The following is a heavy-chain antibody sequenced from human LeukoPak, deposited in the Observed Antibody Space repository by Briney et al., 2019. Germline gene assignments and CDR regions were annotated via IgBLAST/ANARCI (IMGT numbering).Heavy chain of an antibody. CDR3: ARGANYDILTGYYFGY. V-gene: IGHV3-21*04. Sequence: PGGSLRLSCAASGFTFSSYSMNWVRQAPGKGLEWVSSISSSSSYIYYADSVKGRFTISRDNAKNSLYLQMNSLSAEDTAVYYCARGANYDILTGYYFGYWGQGTLVTVSS. J-gene: IGHJ4*02. CDR1: GFTFSSYS. CDR2: ISSSSSYI. D-gene: IGHD3-9*01.